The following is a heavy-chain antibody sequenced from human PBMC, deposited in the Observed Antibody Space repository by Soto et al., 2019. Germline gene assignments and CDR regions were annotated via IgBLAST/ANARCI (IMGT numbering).Heavy chain of an antibody. CDR1: GGSVNNANYF. V-gene: IGHV4-31*03. J-gene: IGHJ6*02. D-gene: IGHD4-17*01. CDR3: ARDADYGGSRGGMDV. Sequence: QVRLEESGPGLVKPSETLSLICSVSGGSVNNANYFWNWIRHHPENGLEWIGYIYYSGSTRYNPSFKTRATLSIDTSKNQCSLRVNSVTVAETAVYFCARDADYGGSRGGMDVWGRGTTVTVSS. CDR2: IYYSGST.